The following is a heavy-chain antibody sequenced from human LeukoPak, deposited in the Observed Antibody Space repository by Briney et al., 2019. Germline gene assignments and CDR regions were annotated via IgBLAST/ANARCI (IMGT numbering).Heavy chain of an antibody. Sequence: ASVKVSCKASGYTFTGYYMHWVRQAPGQGLEWMGWINPNSGGTNYAQKFHERLTITRDMSSSTAFMELTSLRSEDTAVYFCAASFRIWGQGTLVTVSS. CDR3: AASFRI. V-gene: IGHV1-2*02. CDR1: GYTFTGYY. J-gene: IGHJ4*02. D-gene: IGHD2-15*01. CDR2: INPNSGGT.